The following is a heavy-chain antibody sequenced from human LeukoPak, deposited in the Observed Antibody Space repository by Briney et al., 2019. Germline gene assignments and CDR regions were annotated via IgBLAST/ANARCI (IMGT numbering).Heavy chain of an antibody. D-gene: IGHD2-2*01. V-gene: IGHV4-4*07. CDR2: IYTSGST. J-gene: IGHJ6*03. Sequence: PSETLSLTCTVSGGSISSYYWSWIQQPAGKGLEWIGRIYTSGSTNYNPSLKSRVTMSVDTSKNQFSLKLSSVTAADTAVYYCARSQRIVVVPAAIVDYYYYMDVWGKGTTVTVSS. CDR1: GGSISSYY. CDR3: ARSQRIVVVPAAIVDYYYYMDV.